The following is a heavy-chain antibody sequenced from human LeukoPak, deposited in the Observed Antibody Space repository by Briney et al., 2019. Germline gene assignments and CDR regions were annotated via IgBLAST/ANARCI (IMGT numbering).Heavy chain of an antibody. Sequence: KPSETLSLTCAVYGGSFSGYYWSWIRQPPGKGLEWIGEINHSGSTNYNPSLKSRVTISVDTSKNQFSLKLRSVTAADTAVYYCARRGSSSFLTYNWFDPWGQGTLVTVSS. D-gene: IGHD6-6*01. CDR3: ARRGSSSFLTYNWFDP. CDR2: INHSGST. J-gene: IGHJ5*02. V-gene: IGHV4-34*01. CDR1: GGSFSGYY.